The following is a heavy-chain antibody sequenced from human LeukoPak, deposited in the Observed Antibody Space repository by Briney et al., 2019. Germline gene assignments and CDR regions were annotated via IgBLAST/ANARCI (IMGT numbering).Heavy chain of an antibody. D-gene: IGHD3-10*01. V-gene: IGHV7-4-1*02. Sequence: ASVKVSCKTSGYTFTSYAMNWVRQAPGQGLEWMGWINTNTGNPTYAQGFTGRFVFSLDTSVSTAYLEISSLKAEDTAVYYCARVYQGVSLFDGIDYWGQGTLVTVSS. J-gene: IGHJ4*02. CDR3: ARVYQGVSLFDGIDY. CDR1: GYTFTSYA. CDR2: INTNTGNP.